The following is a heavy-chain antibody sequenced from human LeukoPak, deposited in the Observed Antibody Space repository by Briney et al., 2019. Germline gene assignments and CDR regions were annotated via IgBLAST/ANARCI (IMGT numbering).Heavy chain of an antibody. CDR1: GFTFSSYW. D-gene: IGHD6-19*01. V-gene: IGHV3-7*01. J-gene: IGHJ4*02. CDR2: IKEDGSIQ. Sequence: GGSLRLSCVASGFTFSSYWMTWVRQAPGEGLEWLANIKEDGSIQYYLDSVRGRFTISRDNAKTSVYLQLSSLRADDTAVYYCARDVWTGVAVSDYWGQGTLVTVSS. CDR3: ARDVWTGVAVSDY.